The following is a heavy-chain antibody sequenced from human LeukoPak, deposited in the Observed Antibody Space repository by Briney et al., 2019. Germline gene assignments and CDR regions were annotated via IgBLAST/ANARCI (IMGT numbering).Heavy chain of an antibody. CDR1: GYTFSSYD. J-gene: IGHJ4*02. V-gene: IGHV1-8*01. D-gene: IGHD7-27*01. Sequence: ASVKVCCKASGYTFSSYDINWVRHATGQGLEWMGWMSPNSGDTGYAQKFQGRVTMTRDTSISTAFMELTSLRSEDTAVYYCARGPPNWGFDFWGQGALVTVSS. CDR3: ARGPPNWGFDF. CDR2: MSPNSGDT.